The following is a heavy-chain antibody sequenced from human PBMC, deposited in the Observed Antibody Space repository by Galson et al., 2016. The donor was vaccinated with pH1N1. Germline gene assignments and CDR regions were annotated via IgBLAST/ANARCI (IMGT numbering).Heavy chain of an antibody. V-gene: IGHV3-7*01. D-gene: IGHD3-3*01. CDR3: ARDGNFWSGLGYSYYYYMDG. CDR1: AFTFSRYW. CDR2: IKEDGSER. J-gene: IGHJ6*03. Sequence: SLRLSCAASAFTFSRYWMSWVRQAPGKGLEWVANIKEDGSERYYVDSVKGRFTISRDNAKKTLYLQMNSLRAEDTAVYYCARDGNFWSGLGYSYYYYMDGWGQETTVIVFS.